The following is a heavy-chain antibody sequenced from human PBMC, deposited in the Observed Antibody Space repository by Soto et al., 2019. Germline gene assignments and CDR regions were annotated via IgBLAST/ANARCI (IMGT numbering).Heavy chain of an antibody. CDR2: IYHSGST. V-gene: IGHV4-4*02. CDR1: GFSISSTNW. D-gene: IGHD3-22*01. J-gene: IGHJ3*01. Sequence: QVQLQESGPGLVKPSGTLSLTCAVSGFSISSTNWWSWVRQPPGKGLEWIGEIYHSGSTNYNPSLKGRVTISVDKSKNQFSLKRSSVTAADTAVYFCARGGVGYDSNAYYSYDAFDVWGQGTVLTVSS. CDR3: ARGGVGYDSNAYYSYDAFDV.